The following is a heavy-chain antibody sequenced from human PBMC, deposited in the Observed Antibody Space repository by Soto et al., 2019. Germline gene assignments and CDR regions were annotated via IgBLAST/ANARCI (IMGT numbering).Heavy chain of an antibody. J-gene: IGHJ4*02. CDR3: ARGLGVTMVRGVYFDY. V-gene: IGHV4-34*01. CDR2: INHSGST. D-gene: IGHD3-10*01. CDR1: GGSFSGYY. Sequence: SETLSLTCAVYGGSFSGYYWSWIRQPPGKGLEWIGEINHSGSTNYNPSLKSRVTISVDTSKNQFSLKLSSVTAADTAVYYCARGLGVTMVRGVYFDYWGQGTLVTV.